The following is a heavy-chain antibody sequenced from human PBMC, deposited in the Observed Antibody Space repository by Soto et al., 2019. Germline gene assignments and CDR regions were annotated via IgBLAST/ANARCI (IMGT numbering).Heavy chain of an antibody. D-gene: IGHD3-3*01. Sequence: EVQLLESGGGLVQPGGSLSLSCAASGFTFSSYAMSWVRQAPGKGLEWVSAISGSGGSTYYADSVKGRFTISRDNSKNTLYLQMNSLRAEDTAVYYCAKGGRFLEWSNLVNWFDPWGQGTLVTVSS. CDR3: AKGGRFLEWSNLVNWFDP. V-gene: IGHV3-23*01. CDR1: GFTFSSYA. CDR2: ISGSGGST. J-gene: IGHJ5*02.